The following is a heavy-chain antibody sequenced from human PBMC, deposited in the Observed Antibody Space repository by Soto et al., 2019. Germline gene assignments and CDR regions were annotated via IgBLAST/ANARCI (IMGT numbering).Heavy chain of an antibody. CDR3: AGDFGYYDSSNYFMSYFDY. V-gene: IGHV4-59*01. D-gene: IGHD3-22*01. CDR1: GASITNYY. CDR2: IYYSGTT. J-gene: IGHJ4*02. Sequence: SETLSLTCTVSGASITNYYWSWIRQPPGKGLEWIGYIYYSGTTNYNPSLKSRVSISIDTSKNQFSLKLSSVTTTDTAVYYCAGDFGYYDSSNYFMSYFDYWGQGILVTVSS.